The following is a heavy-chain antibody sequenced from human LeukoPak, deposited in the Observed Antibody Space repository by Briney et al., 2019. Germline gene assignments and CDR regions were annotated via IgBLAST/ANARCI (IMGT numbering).Heavy chain of an antibody. CDR3: ARGHYDVLAASYKWTPDY. J-gene: IGHJ4*02. D-gene: IGHD3-9*01. Sequence: GGSLRLSCAASGFTFNTFNMNWVRQAPGKGLESVSSITSGGDYIYYADSVKGRFTTSRDNAKNSLSLQLNSLRVEDTAVYYCARGHYDVLAASYKWTPDYWGQGTLLTVSS. CDR2: ITSGGDYI. CDR1: GFTFNTFN. V-gene: IGHV3-21*01.